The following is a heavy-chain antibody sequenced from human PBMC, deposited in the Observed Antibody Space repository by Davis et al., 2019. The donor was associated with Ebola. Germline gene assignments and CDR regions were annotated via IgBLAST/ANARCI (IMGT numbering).Heavy chain of an antibody. J-gene: IGHJ4*02. Sequence: GESLKISCAASGFTFRSYWMSWVRQAPGKGLEWVAKIKEDGSEKLEVDSVKGRFTISRDNAKDSLYLQMNSLRAEDTAVYYCVRDATRGGDFDYWGQGTLVTVSS. CDR1: GFTFRSYW. CDR3: VRDATRGGDFDY. V-gene: IGHV3-7*03. CDR2: IKEDGSEK. D-gene: IGHD2-15*01.